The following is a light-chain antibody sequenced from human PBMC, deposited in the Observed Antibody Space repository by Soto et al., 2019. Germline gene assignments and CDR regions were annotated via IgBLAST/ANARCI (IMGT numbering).Light chain of an antibody. Sequence: DIQMTQSPSTLSASVGDRVTITCRASQSISSWLAWYQQKPGKAPKLXIYDASSLESGVPSMFSGSGSGTEFTLTISSLQPDDFATYYCQQYNSYPWTFGQGTKVDI. CDR3: QQYNSYPWT. CDR2: DAS. J-gene: IGKJ1*01. CDR1: QSISSW. V-gene: IGKV1-5*01.